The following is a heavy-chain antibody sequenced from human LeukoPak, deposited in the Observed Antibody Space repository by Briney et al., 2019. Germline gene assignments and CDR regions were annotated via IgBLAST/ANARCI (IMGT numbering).Heavy chain of an antibody. V-gene: IGHV3-21*01. D-gene: IGHD1-26*01. CDR1: GFTFSSYS. CDR2: ISGRSSYI. J-gene: IGHJ5*02. CDR3: ARTFDQYSGSYDWFDP. Sequence: GGSLRLSCAASGFTFSSYSMNWVRQAPGKGLEWVSSISGRSSYIYYADSVKGRFTISRDNAKNSLYLQMNSLRAEDTALYYCARTFDQYSGSYDWFDPWGQGTLVTVSS.